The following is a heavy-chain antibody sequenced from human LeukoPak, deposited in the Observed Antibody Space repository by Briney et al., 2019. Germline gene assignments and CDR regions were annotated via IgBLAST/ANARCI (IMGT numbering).Heavy chain of an antibody. CDR2: IKSDGSST. CDR1: GFTFSSYW. Sequence: PGGSLRLSCAASGFTFSSYWMHWVRQAPGKGLVWVSRIKSDGSSTSYAESVRGRFTISRDNAKNTLYLQMNSLRAEDTAVYYCARRGYSSSLQVSGMDVWGQGTTVTVSS. V-gene: IGHV3-74*01. CDR3: ARRGYSSSLQVSGMDV. J-gene: IGHJ6*02. D-gene: IGHD6-13*01.